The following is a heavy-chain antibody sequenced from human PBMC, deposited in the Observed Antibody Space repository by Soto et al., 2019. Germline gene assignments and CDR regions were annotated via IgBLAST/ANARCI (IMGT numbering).Heavy chain of an antibody. CDR3: VRRGRTSNGDWFDL. D-gene: IGHD3-3*02. Sequence: ASETLSLTCAVSGGSFSAYFWDWIRQPPGKGLEWIGEINHYGSTNYNPSLKSRVTISVDTSKKQFSLKLSSVTAADTAVYFCVRRGRTSNGDWFDLWGQGILVTVSS. J-gene: IGHJ5*02. CDR2: INHYGST. CDR1: GGSFSAYF. V-gene: IGHV4-34*01.